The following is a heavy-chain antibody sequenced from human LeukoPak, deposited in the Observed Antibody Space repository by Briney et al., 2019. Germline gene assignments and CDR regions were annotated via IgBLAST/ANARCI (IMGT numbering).Heavy chain of an antibody. CDR1: GYNFTNYW. V-gene: IGHV5-10-1*01. D-gene: IGHD6-6*01. CDR3: ARAYSRSRFDY. CDR2: IDPSDSYN. Sequence: GESLKISCEGSGYNFTNYWISWVRQMPGKGLEWMGTIDPSDSYNNYSPSFQGHVTISAGKSISTAYLQWSSLKASDTAMYYCARAYSRSRFDYWGQGTLVTVSS. J-gene: IGHJ4*02.